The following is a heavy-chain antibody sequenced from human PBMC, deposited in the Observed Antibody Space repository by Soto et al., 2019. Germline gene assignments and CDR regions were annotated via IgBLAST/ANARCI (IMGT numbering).Heavy chain of an antibody. V-gene: IGHV3-30-3*01. CDR1: GFRFSNYV. CDR2: ISYDGSSN. Sequence: QAQLVESGGGVVQPGRSLRLSCAASGFRFSNYVMYWVRQAPGKGLEWVAVISYDGSSNYYADSVKGRFTISRDNAMNTLYLQMNSLRTEDTAVYYCARSEKDLSADYINCDYWGQGTLVTVSS. CDR3: ARSEKDLSADYINCDY. D-gene: IGHD4-4*01. J-gene: IGHJ4*02.